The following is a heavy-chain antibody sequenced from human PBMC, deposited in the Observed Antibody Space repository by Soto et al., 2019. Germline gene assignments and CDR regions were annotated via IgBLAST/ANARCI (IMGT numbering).Heavy chain of an antibody. J-gene: IGHJ5*02. Sequence: WQTLSLTCGISGDSVSSNSAAWNWVRQSPSRGLEWLGRTYYRCRWYNDSALYVKSRITINPDTSKNQFSLQLRSVSPEDTAVYYCARAAVVRGVHWFDPWGQGTLVTVPQ. D-gene: IGHD3-10*01. CDR1: GDSVSSNSAA. V-gene: IGHV6-1*01. CDR3: ARAAVVRGVHWFDP. CDR2: TYYRCRWYN.